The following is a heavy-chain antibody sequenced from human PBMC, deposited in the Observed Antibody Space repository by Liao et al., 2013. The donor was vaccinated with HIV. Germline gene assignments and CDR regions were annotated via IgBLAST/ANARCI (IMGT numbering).Heavy chain of an antibody. V-gene: IGHV4-30-4*08. CDR2: INHSGST. D-gene: IGHD1-26*01. Sequence: QVQLQESGPGLVKPSQTLSLTCTVSGGSIRTDDHYWSWIRQPPGKGLEWIGEINHSGSTNYNPSLKSRVTISVDTSKNQFSLKLSSVTAADTAVYYCARGRPKWDYYYYYMDVWGKGTTVTVSS. CDR1: GGSIRTDDHY. CDR3: ARGRPKWDYYYYYMDV. J-gene: IGHJ6*03.